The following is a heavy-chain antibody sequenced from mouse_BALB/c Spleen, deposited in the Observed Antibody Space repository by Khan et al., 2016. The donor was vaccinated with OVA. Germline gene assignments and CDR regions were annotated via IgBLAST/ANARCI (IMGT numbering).Heavy chain of an antibody. D-gene: IGHD1-2*01. J-gene: IGHJ2*01. Sequence: VQLKESGPGLVKPSQSLSLTCTVTGYSITSDYAWNWIRQFPGNKLEWMGYISYSGSTSYNPSLKSRISITRDTSKNQFFLQLNSVTTEDTATYYCARRTTATWGHDFDYWGQGTTLTVSS. CDR1: GYSITSDYA. V-gene: IGHV3-2*02. CDR3: ARRTTATWGHDFDY. CDR2: ISYSGST.